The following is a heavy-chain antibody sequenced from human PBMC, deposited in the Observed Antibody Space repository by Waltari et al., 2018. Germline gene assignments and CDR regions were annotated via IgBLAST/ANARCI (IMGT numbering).Heavy chain of an antibody. D-gene: IGHD1-26*01. Sequence: QVQLQESGPGLVKPSETLSLTCTVSGGSISRHSWSWIRQPPGKGLEWIGYIYYSGSTNYNPSLKSRVTISVDTSKNQFSLKLSSVTAADTAVYYCARGRKDRGSYSFDYWGQGTLVTVSS. CDR1: GGSISRHS. J-gene: IGHJ4*02. V-gene: IGHV4-59*11. CDR2: IYYSGST. CDR3: ARGRKDRGSYSFDY.